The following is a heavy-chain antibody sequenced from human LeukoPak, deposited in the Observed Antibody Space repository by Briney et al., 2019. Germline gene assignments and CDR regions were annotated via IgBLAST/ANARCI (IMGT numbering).Heavy chain of an antibody. CDR2: IKSKTDGGTT. J-gene: IGHJ4*02. V-gene: IGHV3-15*01. CDR3: TTDRDGSPVDY. Sequence: GGSLRLSCAASGFTFSSYSMSWVRQAPGKGLEWVGRIKSKTDGGTTDYAAPVKGRFTISRDDSKNTLYLQMNSLKTEDTAVYYCTTDRDGSPVDYWGQGTLVTVSS. D-gene: IGHD5-24*01. CDR1: GFTFSSYS.